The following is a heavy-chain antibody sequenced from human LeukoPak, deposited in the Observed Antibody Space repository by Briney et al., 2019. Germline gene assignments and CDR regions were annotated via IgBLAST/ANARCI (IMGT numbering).Heavy chain of an antibody. J-gene: IGHJ4*02. CDR3: ARGGSSWYDIDY. CDR1: GYTFTSYD. V-gene: IGHV1-8*03. CDR2: MNPNSGNT. Sequence: ASVKVSCKASGYTFTSYDINWVRQATGQGLEWMGWMNPNSGNTGYAQKFQGRVTITRNTSISTAYMELSSLRSEDTAVYYCARGGSSWYDIDYWGQGTLVTVSS. D-gene: IGHD6-13*01.